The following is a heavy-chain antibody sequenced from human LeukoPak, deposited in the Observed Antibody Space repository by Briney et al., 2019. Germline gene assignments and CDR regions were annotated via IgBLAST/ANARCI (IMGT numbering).Heavy chain of an antibody. D-gene: IGHD6-19*01. Sequence: GGSLRLSCAASGFTVSSNYMSWVRQAPGKGLEWVSVIYSGGSTYYADSVKGRFTISRDNSKSTLYLQMNSLRAEDTAVYYCAREGLLDAFDIWGQGTMVTVSS. J-gene: IGHJ3*02. CDR3: AREGLLDAFDI. V-gene: IGHV3-53*01. CDR2: IYSGGST. CDR1: GFTVSSNY.